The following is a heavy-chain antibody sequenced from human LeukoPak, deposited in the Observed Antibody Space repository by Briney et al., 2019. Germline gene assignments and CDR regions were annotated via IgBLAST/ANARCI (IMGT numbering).Heavy chain of an antibody. CDR2: ITTSNVNM. J-gene: IGHJ4*02. V-gene: IGHV3-11*04. CDR3: ARDQSYYYDSSGYYGSLGY. Sequence: GGSLRLSCAASGFTFSDYFVSWIRQAPGKGLEWISYITTSNVNMYYADSVKGRFTISRDNSKNTLYLQMNSLRAEDTAVYYCARDQSYYYDSSGYYGSLGYWGQGTLVTVPS. D-gene: IGHD3-22*01. CDR1: GFTFSDYF.